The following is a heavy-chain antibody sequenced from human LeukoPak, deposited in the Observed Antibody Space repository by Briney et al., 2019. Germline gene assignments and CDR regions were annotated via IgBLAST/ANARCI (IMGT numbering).Heavy chain of an antibody. Sequence: SETLSLTCTVSGGSISSYYWSWIRQPAGKGLEWIGRIYTSGSTNYNPSLKSRVTMSVDTSKNQFSLKLSSVTAADTAVYYCAGRVRYYDFWSGYYDYWGQGTLVTVSS. CDR1: GGSISSYY. J-gene: IGHJ4*02. D-gene: IGHD3-3*01. CDR2: IYTSGST. CDR3: AGRVRYYDFWSGYYDY. V-gene: IGHV4-4*07.